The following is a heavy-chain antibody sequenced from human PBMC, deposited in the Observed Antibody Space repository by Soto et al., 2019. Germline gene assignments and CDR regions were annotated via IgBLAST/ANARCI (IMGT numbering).Heavy chain of an antibody. CDR3: ARDSEFRDGNIAHLDY. V-gene: IGHV1-69*01. CDR2: IMPIIGTA. D-gene: IGHD2-21*01. Sequence: QVQLVQSGAEVKKPRSSVKVSCKASGGTFSSHVFNWVRQAPGQGLEWMGGIMPIIGTANHAQKFQGRVTITADESTSTAYMELSSLRSEDTAVYYCARDSEFRDGNIAHLDYWGQGTLVTVSS. CDR1: GGTFSSHV. J-gene: IGHJ4*02.